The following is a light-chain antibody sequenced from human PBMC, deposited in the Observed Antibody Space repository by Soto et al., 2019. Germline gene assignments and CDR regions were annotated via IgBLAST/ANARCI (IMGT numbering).Light chain of an antibody. J-gene: IGKJ2*01. CDR2: GAS. CDR1: QPVSRNY. CDR3: QHYGSSPPMYT. Sequence: EIVLTQSPGTLSLSPGERATLSCRASQPVSRNYLAWYQQKPGQAPRLLLYGASTRATGIPDRFSGSGSGADFTLTITRVEPEDFVVYYCQHYGSSPPMYTFGQWTKLEIK. V-gene: IGKV3-20*01.